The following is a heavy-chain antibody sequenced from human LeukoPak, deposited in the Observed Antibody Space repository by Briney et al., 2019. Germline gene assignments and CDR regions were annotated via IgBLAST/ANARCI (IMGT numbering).Heavy chain of an antibody. J-gene: IGHJ4*02. CDR1: GFTFSDYY. CDR2: ISSSGSTI. CDR3: ARADNPFSGSYYFF. V-gene: IGHV3-11*01. Sequence: GGSLRLSCAASGFTFSDYYMSGIRQAPGKGLEWVSYISSSGSTIYYADSVKGRFTISRDNAKNSLYLQMNSLRAEDTAVYYCARADNPFSGSYYFFWGQGTLVTVSS. D-gene: IGHD1-26*01.